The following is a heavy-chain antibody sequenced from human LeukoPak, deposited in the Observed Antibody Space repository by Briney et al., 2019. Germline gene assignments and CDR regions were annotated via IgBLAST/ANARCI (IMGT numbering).Heavy chain of an antibody. Sequence: PGGSLRLSCAASGFTVSSNYMSWVRQAPGKGLEWVSVIYSGGSTYYADSVRGRFTISRDNSKNTLYLQMNSLRAEGTAVYYCASTQYYDFWSGYYSFDYWGQGTLVTVSS. V-gene: IGHV3-53*01. CDR1: GFTVSSNY. J-gene: IGHJ4*02. CDR2: IYSGGST. CDR3: ASTQYYDFWSGYYSFDY. D-gene: IGHD3-3*01.